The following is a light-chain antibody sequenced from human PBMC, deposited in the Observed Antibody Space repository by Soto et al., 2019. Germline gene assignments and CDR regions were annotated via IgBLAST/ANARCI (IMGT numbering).Light chain of an antibody. J-gene: IGLJ2*01. CDR1: SSDVGGYNF. CDR2: EVS. V-gene: IGLV2-8*01. Sequence: QSVLTQPPSASGSPGQSVTVSCTGTSSDVGGYNFVSWYQQHPGKVPKLMLYEVSKRPSGVPDRFSGSKSGNTASLTVSGPQAEDEADYYCSSYSNINTLLFGGGTKVTVL. CDR3: SSYSNINTLL.